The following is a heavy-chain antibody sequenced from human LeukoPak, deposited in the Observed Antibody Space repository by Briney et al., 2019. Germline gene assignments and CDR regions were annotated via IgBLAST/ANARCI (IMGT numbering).Heavy chain of an antibody. J-gene: IGHJ4*02. CDR1: GYTFTSYD. V-gene: IGHV1-8*03. CDR2: MNPNSGNT. CDR3: ARGRWEANYFDY. D-gene: IGHD1-26*01. Sequence: ASVKVSCKASGYTFTSYDINWVRQATGQGLEWMGWMNPNSGNTGYAQKFQGRVTITRNTSISTAYMELSSLRSEDTAVHYCARGRWEANYFDYWGQGTLVTVSS.